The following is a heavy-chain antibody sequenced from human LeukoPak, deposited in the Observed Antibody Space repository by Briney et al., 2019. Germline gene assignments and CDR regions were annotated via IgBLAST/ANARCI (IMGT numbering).Heavy chain of an antibody. CDR1: GGTFSSYA. CDR2: IIPIFGTA. CDR3: ARGSSGWYNWFDP. J-gene: IGHJ5*02. D-gene: IGHD6-19*01. V-gene: IGHV1-69*13. Sequence: SVKVSCKASGGTFSSYAISWVRQAPGQGLEWMGGIIPIFGTANYAQKFQGRVTITADESTSTAYMELSSLRSEDTAVYYCARGSSGWYNWFDPWGQGALVTVSS.